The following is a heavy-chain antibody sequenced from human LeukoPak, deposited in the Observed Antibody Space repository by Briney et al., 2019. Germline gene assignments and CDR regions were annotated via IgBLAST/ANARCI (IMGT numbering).Heavy chain of an antibody. CDR2: SSGYNGNT. Sequence: GASVKVSCKASGYTFTSYGISWARQAPGQGLEWMGWSSGYNGNTNYAQKLQGRVTMTTDTSTSTAYMELSSLRSEDTAVYYCARVRGGYYYDSSGYYKTWGQGTLVTVSS. CDR3: ARVRGGYYYDSSGYYKT. D-gene: IGHD3-22*01. J-gene: IGHJ4*02. CDR1: GYTFTSYG. V-gene: IGHV1-18*01.